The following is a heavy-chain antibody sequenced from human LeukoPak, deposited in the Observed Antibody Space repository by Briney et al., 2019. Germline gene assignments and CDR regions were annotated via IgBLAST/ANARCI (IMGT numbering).Heavy chain of an antibody. Sequence: GGSLRLSCTASGFTFSSYSMNWVRQAPGKGLEWVSSISSSSSYIYYADSVKGRFTISRDNAKNSLYLQMNSLRAEDTAVYYCAREGEGYYGSGSYSFDYWGQGTLVTVSS. CDR2: ISSSSSYI. J-gene: IGHJ4*02. CDR1: GFTFSSYS. CDR3: AREGEGYYGSGSYSFDY. D-gene: IGHD3-10*01. V-gene: IGHV3-21*01.